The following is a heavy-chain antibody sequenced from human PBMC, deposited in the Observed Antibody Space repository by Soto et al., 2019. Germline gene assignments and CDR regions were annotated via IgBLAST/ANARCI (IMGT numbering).Heavy chain of an antibody. Sequence: VGLMIHSWASSEFTFRSYAVSWVSKAPGKGLEWVSAISGSGGSTYYADSVKGRFTISRDNSKNTLYLQMNSLRAEDTAVYYCAKVPTVTRSLDYWGQGTLVTVSP. CDR1: EFTFRSYA. D-gene: IGHD4-4*01. V-gene: IGHV3-23*01. CDR2: ISGSGGST. CDR3: AKVPTVTRSLDY. J-gene: IGHJ4*02.